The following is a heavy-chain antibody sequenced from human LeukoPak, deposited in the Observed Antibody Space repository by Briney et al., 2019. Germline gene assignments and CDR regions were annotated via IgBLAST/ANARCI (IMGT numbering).Heavy chain of an antibody. CDR3: ASQTSAKGFDY. V-gene: IGHV3-7*03. D-gene: IGHD2-2*01. CDR1: GFTFSSYG. J-gene: IGHJ4*02. Sequence: TGGSLRLSCAASGFTFSSYGMHWVRQAPGKGLEWAANIKSDGSEKNFVDSVRGRFTISRDNAKNSLYLQMSSLRAEDTAVYYCASQTSAKGFDYWGQGTLVTVSS. CDR2: IKSDGSEK.